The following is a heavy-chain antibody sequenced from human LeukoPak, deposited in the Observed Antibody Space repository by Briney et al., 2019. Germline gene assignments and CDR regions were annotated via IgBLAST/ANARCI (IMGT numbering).Heavy chain of an antibody. CDR1: GGTLSSYA. CDR2: IIPIFGTA. CDR3: ARVGSYSSSAGFDY. Sequence: ASVKVSCKASGGTLSSYAISWVRQAPGQGLEWMGGIIPIFGTANYAQKFQGRVTITADESTSTAYMELSSLRSEDTAVYYCARVGSYSSSAGFDYWGQGTLVTVSS. V-gene: IGHV1-69*13. J-gene: IGHJ4*02. D-gene: IGHD6-6*01.